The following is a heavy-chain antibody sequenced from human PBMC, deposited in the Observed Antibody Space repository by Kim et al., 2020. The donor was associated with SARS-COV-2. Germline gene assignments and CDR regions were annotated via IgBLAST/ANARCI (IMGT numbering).Heavy chain of an antibody. CDR2: ISSSSSYI. V-gene: IGHV3-21*01. D-gene: IGHD3-10*01. CDR3: ASERPGITPSLGV. CDR1: GFTFSSYS. J-gene: IGHJ3*01. Sequence: GGSLRLSCAASGFTFSSYSMNWVRQAPGKGLEWVSSISSSSSYIYYADSVKGRFTISRDNAKNSLYLQMNSQRAEDTAVYYCASERPGITPSLGVWGQGTMVTVSS.